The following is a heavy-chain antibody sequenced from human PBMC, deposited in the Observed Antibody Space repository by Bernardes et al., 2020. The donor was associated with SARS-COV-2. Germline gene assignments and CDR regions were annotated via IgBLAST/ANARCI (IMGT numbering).Heavy chain of an antibody. V-gene: IGHV1-2*02. CDR3: TRDYPRGNVFDI. Sequence: ASVKVSCRASGYTFNAYYLHWVRQAPGQGLEWMGWISPSGATDFAQRFHDRVTVSRDTSISTAYMELSRLTSDDTALYYCTRDYPRGNVFDIWGQGTMVTVSS. CDR1: GYTFNAYY. CDR2: ISPSGAT. J-gene: IGHJ3*02. D-gene: IGHD3-16*01.